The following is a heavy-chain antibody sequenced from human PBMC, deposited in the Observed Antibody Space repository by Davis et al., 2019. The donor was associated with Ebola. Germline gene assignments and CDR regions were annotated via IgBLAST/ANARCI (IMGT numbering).Heavy chain of an antibody. CDR3: AKDLDFRFGELDYYYGMDV. Sequence: GESLKISCAASGFTFDDYAMTWVRQGPGRGLDWILGIHLNGGITGYADSVKGRFTISRDNAKNSLYLQMNSLRAEDTALYYCAKDLDFRFGELDYYYGMDVWGKGTTVTVSS. CDR2: IHLNGGIT. CDR1: GFTFDDYA. J-gene: IGHJ6*04. V-gene: IGHV3-20*04. D-gene: IGHD3-10*01.